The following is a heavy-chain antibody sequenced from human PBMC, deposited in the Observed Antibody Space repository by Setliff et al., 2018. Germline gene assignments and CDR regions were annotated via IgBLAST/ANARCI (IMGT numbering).Heavy chain of an antibody. D-gene: IGHD4-17*01. CDR1: GGSISYNY. CDR2: VYYSGTA. Sequence: SETLSLTCTVSGGSISYNYWSWIRQPAGKGLQWIGYVYYSGTANYSPSLRSRLTISVDTSKNQFSLQLTSVTATDTAVYYCARGKIFYVGDSHYFGIWGQGALVTVSS. V-gene: IGHV4-59*08. J-gene: IGHJ4*02. CDR3: ARGKIFYVGDSHYFGI.